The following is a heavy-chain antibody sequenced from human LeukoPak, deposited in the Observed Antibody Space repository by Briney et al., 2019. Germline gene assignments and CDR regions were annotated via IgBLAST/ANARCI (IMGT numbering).Heavy chain of an antibody. CDR1: GGSISSSSYY. CDR2: INHSGST. Sequence: PSETLSLTCTVSGGSISSSSYYWSWIRQPPGKGLEWIGEINHSGSTNYNPSLKSRVTISVDTSKNQFSLKLSSVTAADTAVYYCARQDYGDYLPPIDYWGQGTLVTVSS. J-gene: IGHJ4*02. D-gene: IGHD4-17*01. V-gene: IGHV4-39*01. CDR3: ARQDYGDYLPPIDY.